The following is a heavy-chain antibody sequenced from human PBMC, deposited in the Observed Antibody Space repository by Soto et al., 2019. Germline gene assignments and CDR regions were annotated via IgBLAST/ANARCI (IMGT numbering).Heavy chain of an antibody. CDR2: IYHSGST. V-gene: IGHV4-30-2*01. CDR3: ARVIDYGDSRPFDC. CDR1: GGFISIGGYS. D-gene: IGHD4-17*01. J-gene: IGHJ4*02. Sequence: TSETLSLTCAVSGGFISIGGYSWSWIRQPPGKGLEWIGHIYHSGSTYYTPSLKSRVTISVDRSKNQFSLKLRSVTAADTAVYYCARVIDYGDSRPFDCWGQGTLVTVSS.